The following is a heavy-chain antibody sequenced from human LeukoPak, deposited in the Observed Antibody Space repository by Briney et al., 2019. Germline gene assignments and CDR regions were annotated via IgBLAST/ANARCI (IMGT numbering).Heavy chain of an antibody. J-gene: IGHJ4*02. CDR1: GFTFSSYS. V-gene: IGHV3-48*01. CDR3: ASLTTGPPSDY. D-gene: IGHD4-17*01. CDR2: ISSSSSTI. Sequence: GGSLRLSCAASGFTFSSYSMNWVRQAPGKGLEWVSYISSSSSTIYYADSVKGRFTISRDNAKNSLYLQMNSLRAEDTAVYYCASLTTGPPSDYWGQGTLVTVSS.